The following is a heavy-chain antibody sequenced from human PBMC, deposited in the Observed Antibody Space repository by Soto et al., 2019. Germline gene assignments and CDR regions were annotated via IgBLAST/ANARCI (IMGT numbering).Heavy chain of an antibody. V-gene: IGHV3-23*01. J-gene: IGHJ1*01. CDR3: AKDPRPGASAAEYFQD. CDR2: ISSYGGGT. Sequence: EVPLLESGGGLVHPGGSLRLSCAASEINLNNYAMSWVRQAPGMGLEWVSSISSYGGGTFYAESVRGRFTISRDNSKRDVYLQMISLRAEDTALYYCAKDPRPGASAAEYFQDWGQGTLVTVSS. CDR1: EINLNNYA. D-gene: IGHD1-26*01.